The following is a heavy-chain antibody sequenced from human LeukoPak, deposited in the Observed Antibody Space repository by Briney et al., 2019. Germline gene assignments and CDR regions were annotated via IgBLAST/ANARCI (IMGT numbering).Heavy chain of an antibody. CDR3: ARGSHYALDV. CDR2: IITDGSSA. V-gene: IGHV3-74*01. Sequence: GGTLRLSCVDSGFTLSSYGMHWVRQATGKELVWVSLIITDGSSAYYADSVMGRFTISRDNAKNTLFLQMNSLRAEDTAVYFCARGSHYALDVWGQGTTVTVS. J-gene: IGHJ6*02. CDR1: GFTLSSYG.